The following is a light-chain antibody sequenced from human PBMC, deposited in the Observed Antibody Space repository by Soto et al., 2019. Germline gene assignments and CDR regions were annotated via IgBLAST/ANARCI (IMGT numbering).Light chain of an antibody. CDR2: EVS. V-gene: IGLV2-23*02. CDR3: CSYAGSSTEV. J-gene: IGLJ3*02. Sequence: HSALTQPASVSGSPGQSITISCTGTSSDVGSSDLVSWYQHHPGKAPKLMIYEVSKRPSGVSNRFSGSKSGNTASLTISGLRAEDEADYYCCSYAGSSTEVFGGGTKLTVL. CDR1: SSDVGSSDL.